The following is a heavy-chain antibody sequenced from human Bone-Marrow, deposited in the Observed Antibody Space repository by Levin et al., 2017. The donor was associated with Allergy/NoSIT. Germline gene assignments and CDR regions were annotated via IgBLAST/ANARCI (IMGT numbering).Heavy chain of an antibody. CDR2: IYYSGST. D-gene: IGHD6-19*01. V-gene: IGHV4-39*01. CDR3: ARPEQWLITENAFDI. Sequence: SQTLSLTCTVSGGSISSSSYYWGWIRQPPGKGLEWIGSIYYSGSTYYNPSLKSRVTISVDTSKNQFSLKLSSVTAADTAVYYCARPEQWLITENAFDIWGQGTMVTVSS. J-gene: IGHJ3*02. CDR1: GGSISSSSYY.